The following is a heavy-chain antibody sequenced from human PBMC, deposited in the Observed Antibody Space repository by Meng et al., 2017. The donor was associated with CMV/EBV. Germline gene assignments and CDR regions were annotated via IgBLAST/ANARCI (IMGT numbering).Heavy chain of an antibody. D-gene: IGHD7-27*01. CDR2: ITSGGSGT. CDR1: GFTFSSYA. J-gene: IGHJ4*02. Sequence: TSGFTFSSYAMSWVRRAPGKGVEWVSSITSGGSGTYYADSVKGRFTISRDNSENTLYLQMSSLRADDTAVYFCARRDNTNWYSLDYWGQGTLVTVSS. CDR3: ARRDNTNWYSLDY. V-gene: IGHV3-23*01.